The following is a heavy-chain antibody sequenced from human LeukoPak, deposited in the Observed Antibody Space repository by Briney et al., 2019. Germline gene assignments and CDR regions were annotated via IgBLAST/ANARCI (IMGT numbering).Heavy chain of an antibody. CDR3: ARLSVIVGSTLEYYYYYMDV. CDR2: INHSGST. J-gene: IGHJ6*03. V-gene: IGHV4-34*01. D-gene: IGHD1-26*01. CDR1: GGSFSGYY. Sequence: PSETLSLTCAVYGGSFSGYYWRWIRQPPGKGLEWIGEINHSGSTNYNPSLKSRVTISVDTSKNQFSLKLTSVTAADTAVYYCARLSVIVGSTLEYYYYYMDVWGQGTTVTVSS.